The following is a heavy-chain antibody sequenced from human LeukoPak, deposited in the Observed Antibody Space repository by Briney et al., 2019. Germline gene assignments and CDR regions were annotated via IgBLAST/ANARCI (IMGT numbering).Heavy chain of an antibody. D-gene: IGHD4-17*01. CDR1: GGSISNYF. CDR3: ARETLRGHY. CDR2: MSVSGST. Sequence: SETLSLTCTVSGGSISNYFLTWIRQPAGKGLEWIGRMSVSGSTNYNPSLKSRVTMSVDTSKNQFSLKLNSVTAADTAVYYCARETLRGHYWGQGTLVTVSS. J-gene: IGHJ4*02. V-gene: IGHV4-4*07.